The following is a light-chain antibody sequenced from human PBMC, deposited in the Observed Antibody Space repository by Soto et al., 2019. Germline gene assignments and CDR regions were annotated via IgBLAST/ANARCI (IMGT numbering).Light chain of an antibody. V-gene: IGKV1-33*01. J-gene: IGKJ5*01. CDR3: QQYDNLPIT. CDR1: QDIRKY. CDR2: DAS. Sequence: DIQMTQSPSSLSASVGDRVTITCQASQDIRKYLNWYQQKPGKAPKLLIYDASNLEIGVPSRFSGSGSETDFTFTITSLQPEDVATYYCQQYDNLPITFGQGTRLEIK.